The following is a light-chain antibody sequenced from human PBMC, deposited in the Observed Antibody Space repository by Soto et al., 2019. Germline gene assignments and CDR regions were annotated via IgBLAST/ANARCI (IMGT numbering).Light chain of an antibody. Sequence: QSALPQPASVSGSPGQSITISCTGTSSDVGGYDYVSWYQHHPGKAPKLMIYDVSNRPSGVSNRCSGSKSGNTASLTISGLQDEDEADYYCSSYTSSSLYVFGTGTQLTVL. J-gene: IGLJ1*01. CDR3: SSYTSSSLYV. CDR2: DVS. CDR1: SSDVGGYDY. V-gene: IGLV2-14*03.